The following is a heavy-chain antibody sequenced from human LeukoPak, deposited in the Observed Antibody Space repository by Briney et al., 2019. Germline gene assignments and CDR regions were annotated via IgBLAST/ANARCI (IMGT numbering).Heavy chain of an antibody. J-gene: IGHJ3*02. D-gene: IGHD2-15*01. CDR3: ARPRESMVVGAFDI. Sequence: GESLKISCKGSGYSFTSYWIGWVRQMPGKGLEWMGIIYPGDSDTRYSPSFQGQVTISADKSISTAYLQWSSLKASGTAMYYCARPRESMVVGAFDIRGQGTMVTVSS. V-gene: IGHV5-51*01. CDR2: IYPGDSDT. CDR1: GYSFTSYW.